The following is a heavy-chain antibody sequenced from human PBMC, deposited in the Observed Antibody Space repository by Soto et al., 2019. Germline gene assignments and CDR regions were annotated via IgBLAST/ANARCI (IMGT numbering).Heavy chain of an antibody. V-gene: IGHV3-23*01. CDR2: ISGSGVST. CDR3: AKSPGMYYYDSSGYYHYDY. CDR1: GFTFSDYA. J-gene: IGHJ4*02. Sequence: VGSLRLSCAASGFTFSDYAMSWVRQAPGKGLEWVSAISGSGVSTYYADSVKGRFTISRDNSKNTLYLQMNSLRAEDTAVYYCAKSPGMYYYDSSGYYHYDYWGQGTLVTVSS. D-gene: IGHD3-22*01.